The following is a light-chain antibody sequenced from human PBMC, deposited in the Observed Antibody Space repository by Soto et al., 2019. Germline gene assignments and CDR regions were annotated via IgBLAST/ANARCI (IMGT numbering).Light chain of an antibody. V-gene: IGKV3-15*01. Sequence: IVVTQSPATLSVSPAERATLSCTARASVDKHSHWYQQTPGHAPRLLFCGASTRATGTPTRSSGTGSGTEFTPTSSVQPYEDFAEYYCQASHIRYTFGQGTKVDIK. CDR1: ASVDKH. CDR2: GAS. J-gene: IGKJ2*01. CDR3: QASHIRYT.